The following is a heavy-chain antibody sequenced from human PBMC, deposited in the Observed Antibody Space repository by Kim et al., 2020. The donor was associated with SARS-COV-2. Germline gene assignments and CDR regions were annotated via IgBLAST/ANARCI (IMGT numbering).Heavy chain of an antibody. CDR2: IYYSGTT. J-gene: IGHJ4*02. Sequence: SETLSLTCSVSGASMNGYYWSWIRQPPGGELEWIGHIYYSGTTNYNPSLKSRVTLSVDTSNKQFSLELRSLTAADTAVYFCARDRGGATYYYFDQWGQGSLVTVSS. V-gene: IGHV4-59*13. D-gene: IGHD2-8*01. CDR1: GASMNGYY. CDR3: ARDRGGATYYYFDQ.